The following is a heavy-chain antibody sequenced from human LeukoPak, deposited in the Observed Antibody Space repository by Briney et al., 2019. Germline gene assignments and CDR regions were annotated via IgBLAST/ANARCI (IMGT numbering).Heavy chain of an antibody. D-gene: IGHD1-7*01. V-gene: IGHV3-30*18. CDR3: AKGVRGKITGTTPRSYYFDY. CDR2: ISYDGSNK. Sequence: GGSLRLSCAASGFTFSSYAMSWVRQAPGKGLEWVAVISYDGSNKYYADSVKGRFTISRDNSKNTLYLQMNSLRAEDTAVYYCAKGVRGKITGTTPRSYYFDYWGQGTLVTVSS. CDR1: GFTFSSYA. J-gene: IGHJ4*02.